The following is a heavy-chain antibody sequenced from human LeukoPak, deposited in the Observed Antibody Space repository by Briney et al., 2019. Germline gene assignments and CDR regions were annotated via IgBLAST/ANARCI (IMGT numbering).Heavy chain of an antibody. CDR1: GGSFGGYY. V-gene: IGHV4-34*01. CDR3: ARGRDYYDSSGYYFY. Sequence: SETLSLTCAVCGGSFGGYYWSWIRQPPGKGLEWIGEINHSGSTNYNPSLKSRVTISVDTSKNQFSLKVSSVTAADTAVYYCARGRDYYDSSGYYFYWGQGTLVTVSS. CDR2: INHSGST. D-gene: IGHD3-22*01. J-gene: IGHJ4*02.